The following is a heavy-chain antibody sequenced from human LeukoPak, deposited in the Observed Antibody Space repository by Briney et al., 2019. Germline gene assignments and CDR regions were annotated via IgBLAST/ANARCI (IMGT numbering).Heavy chain of an antibody. CDR3: ARTLTFGGVIVSASLDC. V-gene: IGHV3-48*04. D-gene: IGHD3-16*02. Sequence: GGSLRLSCAASGFTFSSYGMNWVRQAPGKGLEWISYISSSSSTIYYADSVKGRFTISRDNAKNSLYLQMNSLRAEDTAMYYCARTLTFGGVIVSASLDCWGLGILVTVSS. CDR1: GFTFSSYG. CDR2: ISSSSSTI. J-gene: IGHJ4*02.